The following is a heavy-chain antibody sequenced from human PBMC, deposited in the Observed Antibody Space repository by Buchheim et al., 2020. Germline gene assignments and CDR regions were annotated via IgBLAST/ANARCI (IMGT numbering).Heavy chain of an antibody. CDR2: ISYDGSNK. J-gene: IGHJ6*02. Sequence: QVQLVESGGGVVQPGRSLRLSCAASGFTFSSYAMHWVRQAPGKGLEWVAVISYDGSNKYYADSVKGRFTISRDNSKNTLYLQMNSLRAEDTAVYYCARSNQYCTNGVCHFGGMDVWGQGTT. CDR1: GFTFSSYA. V-gene: IGHV3-30-3*01. D-gene: IGHD2-8*01. CDR3: ARSNQYCTNGVCHFGGMDV.